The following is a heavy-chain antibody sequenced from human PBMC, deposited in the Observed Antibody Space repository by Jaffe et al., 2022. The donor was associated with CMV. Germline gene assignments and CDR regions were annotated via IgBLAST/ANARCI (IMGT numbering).Heavy chain of an antibody. CDR2: INHSGST. V-gene: IGHV4-34*01. J-gene: IGHJ4*02. D-gene: IGHD4-17*01. Sequence: QVQLQQWGAGLLKPSETLSLTCAVYGGSFSGYYWSWIRQPPGKGLEWIGEINHSGSTNYNPSLKSRVTISVDTSKNQFSLKLSSVTAADTAVYYCARGGPGGDYARPGFDYWGQGTLVTVSS. CDR1: GGSFSGYY. CDR3: ARGGPGGDYARPGFDY.